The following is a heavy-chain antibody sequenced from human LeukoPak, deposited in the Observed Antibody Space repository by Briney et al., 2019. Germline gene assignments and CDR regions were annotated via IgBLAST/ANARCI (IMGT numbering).Heavy chain of an antibody. Sequence: GGSLRLSCAASGFTFSNYAMSWVRQAPGKGLEWVSVIYSGGSTYYADSVKGRFTISRDNSKNTLYLQMNSLRAEDTAVYYCAYGPSFDPWGQGTLVTVSS. V-gene: IGHV3-23*03. CDR1: GFTFSNYA. CDR2: IYSGGST. J-gene: IGHJ5*02. D-gene: IGHD3-10*01. CDR3: AYGPSFDP.